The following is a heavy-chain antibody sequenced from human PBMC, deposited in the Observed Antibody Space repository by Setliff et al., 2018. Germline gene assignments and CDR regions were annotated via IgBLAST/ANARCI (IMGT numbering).Heavy chain of an antibody. J-gene: IGHJ4*02. V-gene: IGHV1-18*01. CDR1: GYTFNNYG. D-gene: IGHD3-10*01. Sequence: GASVKVSCKASGYTFNNYGVAWVRQAPGHGLDWMGWVTIYNGNTKYAQNLQGRLTLSTDRSTNTVYMELGSLTTDDTAIYYCARVESMVRGKNILRHFDYWGQGTQVTVSS. CDR3: ARVESMVRGKNILRHFDY. CDR2: VTIYNGNT.